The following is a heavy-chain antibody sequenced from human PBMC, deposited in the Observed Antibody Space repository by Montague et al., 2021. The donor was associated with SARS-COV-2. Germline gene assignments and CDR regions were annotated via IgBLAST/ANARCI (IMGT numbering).Heavy chain of an antibody. D-gene: IGHD3-10*02. CDR1: GFTLSGFW. CDR3: IRDMFGEGDH. J-gene: IGHJ4*02. Sequence: SLRLSCAASGFTLSGFWMHWVRQAPGKGLEWVSRIDIDGTRIDYXDSVRGRFTISRDSAKNTLYLQMNSLRAEDTAVYYCIRDMFGEGDHWGQGTLVTVSS. V-gene: IGHV3-74*01. CDR2: IDIDGTRI.